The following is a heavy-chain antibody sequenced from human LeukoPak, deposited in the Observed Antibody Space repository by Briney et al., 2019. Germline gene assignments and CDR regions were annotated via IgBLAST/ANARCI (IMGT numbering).Heavy chain of an antibody. CDR2: INPNSGNT. D-gene: IGHD3-10*01. V-gene: IGHV1-8*01. J-gene: IGHJ6*03. CDR1: GYTFTSYD. CDR3: ARGAPIWFGEFPSMDV. Sequence: ASVKVSCKASGYTFTSYDINWVRQATGQGLEWMGWINPNSGNTGYAQKFQGRVTMTRNTSISTAYMELSSLRSEDTAVYYCARGAPIWFGEFPSMDVWGKGTTVTVSS.